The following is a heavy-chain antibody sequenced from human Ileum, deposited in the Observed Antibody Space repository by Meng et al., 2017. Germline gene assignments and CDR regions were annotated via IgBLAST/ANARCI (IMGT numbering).Heavy chain of an antibody. D-gene: IGHD6-6*01. CDR3: ARGDVAARLQS. CDR2: VHPSGST. J-gene: IGHJ5*02. V-gene: IGHV4-4*02. Sequence: QLQLKETGPGLVQPSGTLSLTCVVSGDSMNNGVWWSWVRQAPGKGLEWIGEVHPSGSTHYNPSLQSRVTLSIDNSKKLFSVSLRSVTAADTAVYYCARGDVAARLQSWGQGTLVTVSS. CDR1: GDSMNNGVW.